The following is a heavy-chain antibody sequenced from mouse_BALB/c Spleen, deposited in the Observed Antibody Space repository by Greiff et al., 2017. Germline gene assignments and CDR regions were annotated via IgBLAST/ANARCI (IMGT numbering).Heavy chain of an antibody. CDR1: GYAFTNYL. CDR3: ARSHYGSSAWFAY. CDR2: INPGSGGT. J-gene: IGHJ3*01. Sequence: VKLVESVAELVRPGTSVKVSCKASGYAFTNYLIEWVKQRPGQGLEWIGVINPGSGGTNYNEKFKGKATLTADKSSSTAYMQLSSLTSDDSAVYFCARSHYGSSAWFAYWGQGTLVTVSA. D-gene: IGHD1-1*01. V-gene: IGHV1-54*03.